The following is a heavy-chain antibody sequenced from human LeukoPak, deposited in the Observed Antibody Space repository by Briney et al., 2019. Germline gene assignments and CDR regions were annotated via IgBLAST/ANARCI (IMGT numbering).Heavy chain of an antibody. CDR3: AREEVRYCSSTSCYGWFDP. V-gene: IGHV4-39*02. J-gene: IGHJ5*02. CDR2: IYYSGST. CDR1: GGSISSSSYY. Sequence: KPSETLSLTCTVSGGSISSSSYYWGWIRQPLGKGLEWIGSIYYSGSTYYNPSLKSRVTISVDTSKNQFSLKLSSVTAADTAVYYCAREEVRYCSSTSCYGWFDPWGQGTLVTVSS. D-gene: IGHD2-2*01.